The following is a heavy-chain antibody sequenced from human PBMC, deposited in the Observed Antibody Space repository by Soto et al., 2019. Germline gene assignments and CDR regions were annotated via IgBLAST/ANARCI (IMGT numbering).Heavy chain of an antibody. Sequence: EVQLVESGGGLVQPGGSLRLSCAASGFTFSSYWMSWVRQAPGKGLEWVANIKQDGSEKYYVDSVKGRFTISRDKAKKSLYLQMNSLRAEDTDVYYCARDGEDAFDIWGQGTKVTVSS. V-gene: IGHV3-7*03. CDR3: ARDGEDAFDI. D-gene: IGHD3-3*01. CDR2: IKQDGSEK. CDR1: GFTFSSYW. J-gene: IGHJ3*02.